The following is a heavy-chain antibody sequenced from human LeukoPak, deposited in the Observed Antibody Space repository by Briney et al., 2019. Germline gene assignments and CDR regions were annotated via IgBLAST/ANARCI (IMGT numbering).Heavy chain of an antibody. CDR1: GFTFSSYW. CDR2: IKQDGSEK. CDR3: ARFPLCSSTSCPTSSDVFDI. D-gene: IGHD2-2*01. Sequence: SGGSLRLSCAASGFTFSSYWMSWVRQAPGKGLEWVANIKQDGSEKYYVDSVKGRFTISRDNAKNSLYLQMNSLRAEDTAVYYCARFPLCSSTSCPTSSDVFDIWGQGTMVTVSS. V-gene: IGHV3-7*01. J-gene: IGHJ3*02.